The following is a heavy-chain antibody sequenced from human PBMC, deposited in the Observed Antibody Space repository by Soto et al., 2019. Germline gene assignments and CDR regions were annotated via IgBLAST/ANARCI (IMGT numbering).Heavy chain of an antibody. Sequence: QVQLVQSGAEVKKPGSSVKVSCKASGGTFSSYTISWVRQAPGQGLEWMGRIIPILGIANYAQKFQGRVTITEEKSTGTDYMELSSLRSEDTAVYYCARDDIVVVPAAPGPSYYYYGMDVWGQGTTVTVSS. CDR1: GGTFSSYT. D-gene: IGHD2-2*01. CDR2: IIPILGIA. CDR3: ARDDIVVVPAAPGPSYYYYGMDV. J-gene: IGHJ6*02. V-gene: IGHV1-69*08.